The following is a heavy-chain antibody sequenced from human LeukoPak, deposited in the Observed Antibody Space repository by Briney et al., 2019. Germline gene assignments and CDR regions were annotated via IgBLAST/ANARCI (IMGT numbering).Heavy chain of an antibody. CDR3: AKDLYSSWYFDY. CDR2: ISGSGGST. J-gene: IGHJ4*02. Sequence: PGGSLRLSCAASGFTFSSYAMSWVRQAPGKGLEWVSAISGSGGSTYYAGSVKGRFTISRDNSKNTLYLQMNSLRAEDTAVYYCAKDLYSSWYFDYWGQGTLVTVSS. D-gene: IGHD6-13*01. CDR1: GFTFSSYA. V-gene: IGHV3-23*01.